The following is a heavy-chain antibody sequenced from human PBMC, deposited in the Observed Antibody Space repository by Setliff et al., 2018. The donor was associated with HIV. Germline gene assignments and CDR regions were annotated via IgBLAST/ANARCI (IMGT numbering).Heavy chain of an antibody. J-gene: IGHJ3*02. V-gene: IGHV4-4*07. CDR2: VHSSATS. CDR1: GDSVSGYY. CDR3: ARDRIEVIAETPHDVFDI. D-gene: IGHD6-13*01. Sequence: SETLSLTCAVSGDSVSGYYWSWIRQSAGRGLEWVGRVHSSATSNYNPSLKGRVAMSVDTAKNQFSLKLTSVSAADTAVYFCARDRIEVIAETPHDVFDIWGRGTMVTVSS.